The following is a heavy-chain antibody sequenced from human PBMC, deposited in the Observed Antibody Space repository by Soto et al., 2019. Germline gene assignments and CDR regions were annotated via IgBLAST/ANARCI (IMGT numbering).Heavy chain of an antibody. CDR2: ISYDGSNK. V-gene: IGHV3-30*18. CDR3: AKEIVVVVAATHDYYGMDV. Sequence: GGSLRLSCAASGFTFSSYGMHWVRQAPGKGLEWVAVISYDGSNKYYADSVKGRFTISRDNSKNTLYLQMNSLRAEDTAVYYCAKEIVVVVAATHDYYGMDVWGQGTTVTVSS. J-gene: IGHJ6*02. CDR1: GFTFSSYG. D-gene: IGHD2-15*01.